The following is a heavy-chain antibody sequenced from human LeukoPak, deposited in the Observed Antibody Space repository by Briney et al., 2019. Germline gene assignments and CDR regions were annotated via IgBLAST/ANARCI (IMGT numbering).Heavy chain of an antibody. CDR1: GYTFTGYY. CDR3: ARGGYCTNGVCYSHYYYGMDV. Sequence: ASVKVSCKASGYTFTGYYMHWVRQAPGQGLGWMGWINPNSGGTNYAQKFQGRVTITRDTSISTAYMELSRLRSDDTAVYYCARGGYCTNGVCYSHYYYGMDVWGQGTTVTVSS. J-gene: IGHJ6*02. CDR2: INPNSGGT. D-gene: IGHD2-8*01. V-gene: IGHV1-2*02.